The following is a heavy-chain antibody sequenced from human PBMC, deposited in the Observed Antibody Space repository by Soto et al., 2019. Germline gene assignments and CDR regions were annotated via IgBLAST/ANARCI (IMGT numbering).Heavy chain of an antibody. Sequence: QVQLQQWGAGLLKPSETLSLTCAVYGGSFSGYYWSWIRQPPGKGLEWIGEINHSGSTNYNPSLTMRRTISVYTSTKQLSLKLSSVAAADTAVYYCAGGHGILVYWGQGTLVTVSS. J-gene: IGHJ4*02. V-gene: IGHV4-34*01. CDR1: GGSFSGYY. CDR2: INHSGST. CDR3: AGGHGILVY.